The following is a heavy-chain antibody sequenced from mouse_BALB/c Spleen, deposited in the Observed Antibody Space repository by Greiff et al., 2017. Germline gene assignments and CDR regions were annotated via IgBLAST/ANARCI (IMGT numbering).Heavy chain of an antibody. Sequence: EVQLQQSGAELVKPGASVKLSCTASGFNIKDSYMHWVKQRPEQGLEWIGRIDTANGNTKYDPKFQGKATITADTSSNTAYLQLSSLTSEDTAVYYCAKGGLYSRYSYAMDYWGQGTSVTVSS. V-gene: IGHV14-3*02. J-gene: IGHJ4*01. CDR1: GFNIKDSY. CDR2: IDTANGNT. CDR3: AKGGLYSRYSYAMDY. D-gene: IGHD2-14*01.